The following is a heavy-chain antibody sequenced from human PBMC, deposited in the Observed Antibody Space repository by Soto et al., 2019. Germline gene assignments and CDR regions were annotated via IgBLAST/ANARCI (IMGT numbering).Heavy chain of an antibody. Sequence: QVQLVQSGAEVKKPGSSVKVSCKASGGTFSSYTISWVRQAPGQGLEWMGRIIPILGIANYAQKFQGRVTITADKSTSTAYMELSSLRSEDTAVYYCARDHPPRDYYDSSASLGYYGMDVWGQGTTVTVSS. CDR3: ARDHPPRDYYDSSASLGYYGMDV. V-gene: IGHV1-69*02. CDR2: IIPILGIA. D-gene: IGHD3-22*01. CDR1: GGTFSSYT. J-gene: IGHJ6*02.